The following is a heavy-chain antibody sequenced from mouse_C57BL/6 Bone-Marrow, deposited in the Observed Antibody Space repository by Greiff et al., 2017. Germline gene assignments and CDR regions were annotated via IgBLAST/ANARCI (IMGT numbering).Heavy chain of an antibody. CDR3: ARNGYYGSSPEGYAMDY. Sequence: VQLQQSGPGLVQPSQSLSITCTVSGFSLTSYGVHWVRQSPGQGLEWLGVIWSGGSTDYNAAFLSRLSISTDNSKGQGFFKMNRLQADDTAIYYCARNGYYGSSPEGYAMDYWGQGTSVTVSS. CDR1: GFSLTSYG. J-gene: IGHJ4*01. CDR2: IWSGGST. D-gene: IGHD1-1*01. V-gene: IGHV2-2*01.